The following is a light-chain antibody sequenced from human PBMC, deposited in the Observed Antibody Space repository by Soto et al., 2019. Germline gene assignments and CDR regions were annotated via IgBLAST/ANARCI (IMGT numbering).Light chain of an antibody. CDR2: GAS. V-gene: IGKV3-20*01. CDR3: QQYGTSPVT. Sequence: EIVLTQSPGTLSLSPGERATLSCRASHAVTNNFLAWYQQKPGQAPRLVIYGASSRPAGIPDRFSGSGAGTEFTLSISRLEPEDFALYFCQQYGTSPVTFGQGTKLEIK. J-gene: IGKJ2*01. CDR1: HAVTNNF.